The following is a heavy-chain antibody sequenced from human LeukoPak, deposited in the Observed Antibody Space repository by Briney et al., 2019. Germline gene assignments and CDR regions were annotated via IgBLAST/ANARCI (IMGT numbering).Heavy chain of an antibody. D-gene: IGHD3-16*01. CDR2: INPNSGGT. J-gene: IGHJ4*02. V-gene: IGHV1-2*02. Sequence: ASVKVSCKASGYTFTGYYMHWVRQAPGQGLEWMGWINPNSGGTNYAQKFQVRVTMTRDTSISTAYMELSRLRSDDTDVYNSARERGRLGGSTNYWGQGTLVTVSS. CDR1: GYTFTGYY. CDR3: ARERGRLGGSTNY.